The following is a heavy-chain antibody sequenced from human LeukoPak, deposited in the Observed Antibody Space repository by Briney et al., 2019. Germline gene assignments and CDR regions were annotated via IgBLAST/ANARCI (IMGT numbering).Heavy chain of an antibody. Sequence: GGSLRLSCAASGFTLRSYSMNWVRQAPGKGLEGGSYISSRGSTIYHVDSVERRFTISRDNAKNSLHLQMNTVRAEDTAGYYCAREGGTGGYFDYWGQGTLVTVSS. V-gene: IGHV3-48*04. CDR3: AREGGTGGYFDY. D-gene: IGHD2-15*01. CDR2: ISSRGSTI. J-gene: IGHJ4*02. CDR1: GFTLRSYS.